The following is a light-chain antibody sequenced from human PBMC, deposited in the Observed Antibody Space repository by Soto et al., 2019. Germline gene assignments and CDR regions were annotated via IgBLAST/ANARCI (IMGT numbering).Light chain of an antibody. Sequence: DIQMTQSPSSLSASVGDRVTITCRASQSISSYLNWFQQKPGKAPNLLIYDASILQSGVPSRFSGSGSGTDFTLTISSLQPEDFVTYYCQQYNDYSTFGQGTKVDIK. J-gene: IGKJ1*01. CDR1: QSISSY. V-gene: IGKV1-39*01. CDR3: QQYNDYST. CDR2: DAS.